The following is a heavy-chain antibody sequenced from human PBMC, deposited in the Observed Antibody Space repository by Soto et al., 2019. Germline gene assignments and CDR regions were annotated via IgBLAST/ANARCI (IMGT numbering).Heavy chain of an antibody. CDR1: VLTFGNYA. CDR2: IWNDGIRK. CDR3: ARDDDNDANALDY. Sequence: PGGSLRLSCTASVLTFGNYAISWVRQAPGKGLEWVALIWNDGIRKVYVDSVKGRFTISRDNSKNTLDLQMNNLRDEDTAVYYCARDDDNDANALDYWGPGTLVTVSS. V-gene: IGHV3-33*01. J-gene: IGHJ4*02.